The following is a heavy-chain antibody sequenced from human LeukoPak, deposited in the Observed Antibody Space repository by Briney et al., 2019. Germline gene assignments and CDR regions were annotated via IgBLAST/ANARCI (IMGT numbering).Heavy chain of an antibody. J-gene: IGHJ4*02. D-gene: IGHD3-9*01. CDR3: TRLYYDYLTGYYSDY. CDR1: GFTFSNYP. V-gene: IGHV3-49*04. Sequence: GGSLRLSCTTSGFTFSNYPMSWVRQAPGKGLEWLALLGSTAYGGTTKYAASVKGRFTISRDDSKSIAYLQMNSLKTEDTAVYYCTRLYYDYLTGYYSDYWGQGTLVTVSS. CDR2: LGSTAYGGTT.